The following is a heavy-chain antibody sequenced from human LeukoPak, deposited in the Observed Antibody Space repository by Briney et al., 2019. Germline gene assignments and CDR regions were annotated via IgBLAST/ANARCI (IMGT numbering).Heavy chain of an antibody. J-gene: IGHJ4*02. CDR3: ASGSSPLYFDY. V-gene: IGHV4-59*01. CDR2: IYYSGNT. Sequence: SETPSLTCTVSGGSISSYHWSWIRQSPEKGLERIGYIYYSGNTNYNPSLRSRVTISLDTSKNQFSLKVNSVTAADTAVYYCASGSSPLYFDYWGQGTLVTVSS. CDR1: GGSISSYH. D-gene: IGHD6-6*01.